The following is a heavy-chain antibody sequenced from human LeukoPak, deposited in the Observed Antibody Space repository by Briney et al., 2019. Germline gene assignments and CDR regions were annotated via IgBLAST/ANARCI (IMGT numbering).Heavy chain of an antibody. D-gene: IGHD2-15*01. V-gene: IGHV3-53*01. CDR2: IYGGGST. Sequence: GGSLRLSCAASGFTFSSYEMNWVRQAPGKGLEWVSVIYGGGSTYYADSVKGRFTISRDNSKNTLYLQMNSLRAEDTAIYYCARRAGEYSHPYDYWGQGTLVTVSS. J-gene: IGHJ4*02. CDR1: GFTFSSYE. CDR3: ARRAGEYSHPYDY.